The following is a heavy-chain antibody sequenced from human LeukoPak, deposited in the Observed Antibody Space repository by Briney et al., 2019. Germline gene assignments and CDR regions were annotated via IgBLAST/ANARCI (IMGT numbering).Heavy chain of an antibody. Sequence: GGPLRLSCTASGFTFSNYAMSWVRQAPGKGLEWVSTISGSDGSTYYADSVKGRFTISRDNSKNTLYLQMNSLRVEDTAIYYCARGRGYCTGGSCYSDYWGQGTLVTVSS. D-gene: IGHD2-15*01. V-gene: IGHV3-23*01. CDR2: ISGSDGST. CDR3: ARGRGYCTGGSCYSDY. CDR1: GFTFSNYA. J-gene: IGHJ4*02.